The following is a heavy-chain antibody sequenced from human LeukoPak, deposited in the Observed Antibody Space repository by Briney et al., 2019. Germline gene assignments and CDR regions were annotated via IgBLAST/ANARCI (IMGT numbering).Heavy chain of an antibody. CDR2: FDPEDGET. J-gene: IGHJ4*02. V-gene: IGHV1-24*01. D-gene: IGHD3-16*02. Sequence: ASVKVSCKVSGYTLTKLSMHWVRQAPGKGLEWMGGFDPEDGETIYAQKLQGRVTMTTDTSTSTAYMELRSLRSDDTAVYYCARDLITFGGVIADNAAYYFDYWGQGTLVTVSS. CDR1: GYTLTKLS. CDR3: ARDLITFGGVIADNAAYYFDY.